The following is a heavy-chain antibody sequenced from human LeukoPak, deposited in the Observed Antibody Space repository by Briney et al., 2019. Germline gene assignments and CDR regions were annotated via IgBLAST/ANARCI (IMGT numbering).Heavy chain of an antibody. D-gene: IGHD5-24*01. CDR3: ARDTGYNTFDY. Sequence: GGSLRLSCAASGSTFSNYWMSWVRQAPGEGLEWVANIKEDGSDKYYVDSVKGRFTISRDNAKNSQYLQMNSLRAEDTAVYYCARDTGYNTFDYWGQGTLVTVSS. V-gene: IGHV3-7*05. CDR2: IKEDGSDK. J-gene: IGHJ4*02. CDR1: GSTFSNYW.